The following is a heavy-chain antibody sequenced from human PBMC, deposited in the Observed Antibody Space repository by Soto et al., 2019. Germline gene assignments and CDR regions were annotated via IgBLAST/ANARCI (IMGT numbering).Heavy chain of an antibody. CDR2: IIPIFGTA. D-gene: IGHD3-10*01. CDR1: GGIFSSYA. V-gene: IGHV1-69*13. CDR3: ARDRRVWFGELFVDY. Sequence: GASVKVSCKASGGIFSSYAISWVRQDPGQGLEWMGGIIPIFGTANYAQKFQGRVTITADESTSTAYMELRSLRSDDTAVYYCARDRRVWFGELFVDYWGQGTLVTVSS. J-gene: IGHJ4*02.